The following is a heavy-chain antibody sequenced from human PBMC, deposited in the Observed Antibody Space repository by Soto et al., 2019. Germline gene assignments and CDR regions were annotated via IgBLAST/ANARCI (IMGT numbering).Heavy chain of an antibody. Sequence: PSETLSLTCAVYGGSFSGYYWSWIRQPPGKGLEWIGEINHSGSTNYNPSLKSRVTISVDTSKNQFSLKLSSVTAADTAVYYCARRTRRNNRNTGPVGIWFDPWGQGTLVTV. CDR2: INHSGST. CDR3: ARRTRRNNRNTGPVGIWFDP. D-gene: IGHD1-1*01. CDR1: GGSFSGYY. V-gene: IGHV4-34*01. J-gene: IGHJ5*02.